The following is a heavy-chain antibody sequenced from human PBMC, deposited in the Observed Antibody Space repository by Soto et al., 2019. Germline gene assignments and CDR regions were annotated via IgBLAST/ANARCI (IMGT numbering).Heavy chain of an antibody. V-gene: IGHV3-33*01. Sequence: QEQLVESRGGVVQPGMSLRLSCAASGFTFSRHGMHWVRQAPGKGLEWVAVIWYDGSNSYYADPVKGRFTISKDDAKNTLYLQMNSLRAGDTAVYYCARERSVVGAQIDLWGQGTLVTVSS. CDR1: GFTFSRHG. CDR2: IWYDGSNS. J-gene: IGHJ4*02. CDR3: ARERSVVGAQIDL. D-gene: IGHD1-26*01.